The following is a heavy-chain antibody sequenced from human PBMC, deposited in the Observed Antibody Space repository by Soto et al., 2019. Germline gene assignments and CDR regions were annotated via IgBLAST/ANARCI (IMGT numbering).Heavy chain of an antibody. CDR1: GYTFSDYY. CDR2: INPDTGAT. J-gene: IGHJ4*02. V-gene: IGHV1-2*02. D-gene: IGHD4-4*01. CDR3: ARKVRDYNFDY. Sequence: ASVKVSCKASGYTFSDYYIHWVRQAPGQGLEWMGWINPDTGATKYAQKYEGRVTMTRDTSISTAYLEVTGLRSDDTAVFYCARKVRDYNFDYWGQGTLVTVSS.